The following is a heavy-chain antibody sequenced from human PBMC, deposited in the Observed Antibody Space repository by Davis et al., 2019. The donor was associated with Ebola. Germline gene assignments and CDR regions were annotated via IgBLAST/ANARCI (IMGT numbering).Heavy chain of an antibody. CDR2: ISAGGTAP. V-gene: IGHV3-23*01. CDR3: AKSFLITGSHMSEFRGVDY. Sequence: PGGSLRLSCAASGFTFSNYAMSWVRQAPGKGLEWVSSISAGGTAPYYADSVKGRFTISRDNSKNTLSLQMASLRADDTAVYYCAKSFLITGSHMSEFRGVDYWGQGTVVTVSS. CDR1: GFTFSNYA. J-gene: IGHJ4*02. D-gene: IGHD2-8*02.